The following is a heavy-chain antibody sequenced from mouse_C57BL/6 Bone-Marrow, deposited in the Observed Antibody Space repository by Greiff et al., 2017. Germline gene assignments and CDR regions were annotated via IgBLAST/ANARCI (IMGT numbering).Heavy chain of an antibody. CDR2: IWSGGST. CDR3: ASLQLFAY. J-gene: IGHJ3*01. D-gene: IGHD4-1*02. Sequence: VKLVESGPGLVLPSQSLSITCTVSGFSLTSYGVHWVRQSPGKGLEWLGVIWSGGSTDYNAAFISRLSISKDNSKSQVFFKMNSLQADDTAIYYCASLQLFAYWGQGTLVTVSA. V-gene: IGHV2-2*01. CDR1: GFSLTSYG.